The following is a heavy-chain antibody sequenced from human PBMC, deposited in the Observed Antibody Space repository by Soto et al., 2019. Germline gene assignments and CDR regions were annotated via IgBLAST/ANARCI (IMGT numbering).Heavy chain of an antibody. Sequence: SETLSIAGAVSVGSFLSGNHFWNWIRQPPGRGLEWLGYMYYTGVTNYNPSLKSRVSMSVDTSKDQFSLNLTSLTAADTAVYYCARGGEPLGYYGLDVWGQGTTVTVSS. CDR3: ARGGEPLGYYGLDV. CDR1: VGSFLSGNHF. J-gene: IGHJ6*02. CDR2: MYYTGVT. V-gene: IGHV4-61*01.